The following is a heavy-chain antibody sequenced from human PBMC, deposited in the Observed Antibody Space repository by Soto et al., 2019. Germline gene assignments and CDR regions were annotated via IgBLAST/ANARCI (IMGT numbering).Heavy chain of an antibody. D-gene: IGHD1-1*01. J-gene: IGHJ4*01. CDR2: IGTFSGDT. CDR1: GYSFLNYD. Sequence: GASLKVSCKASGYSFLNYDMNWLRPAPGQGLVLVVGIGTFSGDTKYALKFQGRVTMTTDTSTTTVYMQLTNLRSDDTAVYFCARGRTTSLGTFDYW. CDR3: ARGRTTSLGTFDY. V-gene: IGHV1-18*01.